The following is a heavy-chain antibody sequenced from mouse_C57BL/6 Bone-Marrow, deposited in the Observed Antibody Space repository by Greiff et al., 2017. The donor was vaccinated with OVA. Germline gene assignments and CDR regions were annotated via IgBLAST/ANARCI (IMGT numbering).Heavy chain of an antibody. CDR3: ARSGYSNNTKGYYFDY. D-gene: IGHD2-5*01. Sequence: VQLQQSGPELVKPGASVKISCKASGYTFTDYYINWVKQRPGQGLEWIGWIFPGSGSTYYNEKFKGKATLTVDKSSSTAYMLLSSLTSEDSAVYFCARSGYSNNTKGYYFDYWGQGTTLTVSS. CDR2: IFPGSGST. CDR1: GYTFTDYY. V-gene: IGHV1-75*01. J-gene: IGHJ2*01.